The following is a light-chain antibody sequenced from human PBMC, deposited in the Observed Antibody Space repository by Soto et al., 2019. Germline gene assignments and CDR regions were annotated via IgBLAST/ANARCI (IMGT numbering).Light chain of an antibody. Sequence: EILLTHSPGTLSLSPGERATLSCRASQSVSTSYLAWYQHKPGQAPRLLIYAASSRATGIPDRFSGSGSGTDYTLTISRLEPEDFAVYYCQHYGSSRTFGQETKV. J-gene: IGKJ1*01. V-gene: IGKV3-20*01. CDR2: AAS. CDR3: QHYGSSRT. CDR1: QSVSTSY.